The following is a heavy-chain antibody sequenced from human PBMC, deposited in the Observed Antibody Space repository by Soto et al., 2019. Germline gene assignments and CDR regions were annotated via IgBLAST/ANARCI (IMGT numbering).Heavy chain of an antibody. V-gene: IGHV5-51*01. D-gene: IGHD2-2*01. CDR1: GYSFSTYS. Sequence: GESLKISCKGSGYSFSTYSIGWVRQMPGKGLEWMGNIHSGDSNARYSPSFQGQVTISVDKSISTAYLQWNSLKASDTALYYCETWRSSHWFDYWGQGTLVTVSS. CDR3: ETWRSSHWFDY. J-gene: IGHJ4*02. CDR2: IHSGDSNA.